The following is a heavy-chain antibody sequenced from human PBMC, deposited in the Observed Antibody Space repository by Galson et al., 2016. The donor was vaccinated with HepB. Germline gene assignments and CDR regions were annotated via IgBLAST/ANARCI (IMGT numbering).Heavy chain of an antibody. J-gene: IGHJ4*02. D-gene: IGHD3-10*01. Sequence: SLRLSCAVSGFIFSDYAMHWVRQAPGKGLEWVAVISYDGSEEFYADPLKGRFTISRDNSRDTLYLQMNSLRPENTAVYYCTKDPQLYVTRGVWDNWGQGALVTVSS. V-gene: IGHV3-30*07. CDR1: GFIFSDYA. CDR2: ISYDGSEE. CDR3: TKDPQLYVTRGVWDN.